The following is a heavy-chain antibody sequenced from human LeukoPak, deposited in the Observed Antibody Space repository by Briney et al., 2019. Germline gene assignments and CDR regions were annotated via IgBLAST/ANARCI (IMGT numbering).Heavy chain of an antibody. CDR2: IYYSGNT. CDR3: ARSTGTTMFIDY. V-gene: IGHV4-59*01. D-gene: IGHD3-10*02. CDR1: GGSISPYY. Sequence: SETLSLTCTVSGGSISPYYWSWIRQPPGKGLEWLGYIYYSGNTDYNPSLKNRVAISVDTSKNQFSLKLSSVTAADTAVYYCARSTGTTMFIDYWGQGTLVTVSS. J-gene: IGHJ4*02.